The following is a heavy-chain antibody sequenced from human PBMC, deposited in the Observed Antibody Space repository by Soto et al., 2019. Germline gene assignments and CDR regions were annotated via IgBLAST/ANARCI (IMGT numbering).Heavy chain of an antibody. CDR3: AREGIVGATTFDY. D-gene: IGHD1-26*01. CDR1: GGSISSYY. V-gene: IGHV4-59*08. J-gene: IGHJ4*02. Sequence: PSETLSLTCTVSGGSISSYYWSWIRQPPGKGLEWIGYIYYSGSTNYNPSLKSRVTISVDTSKNQFSLKLSSVTAADTAVYYCAREGIVGATTFDYWGQGTRVTVSS. CDR2: IYYSGST.